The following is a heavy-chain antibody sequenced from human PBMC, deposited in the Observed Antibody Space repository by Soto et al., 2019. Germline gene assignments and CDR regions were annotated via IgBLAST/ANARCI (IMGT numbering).Heavy chain of an antibody. CDR2: IYYSGST. V-gene: IGHV4-39*01. CDR3: ARGGRYFDWLAFDY. Sequence: PSETLSLTCAVSGGSISSTTYYWAWIRQPPGKGLEWVGTIYYSGSTYYNPSLKSRVTISVDTSKNQFSLKLSSVTAADTAVYYCARGGRYFDWLAFDYWGQGTLVTVSS. CDR1: GGSISSTTYY. J-gene: IGHJ4*02. D-gene: IGHD3-9*01.